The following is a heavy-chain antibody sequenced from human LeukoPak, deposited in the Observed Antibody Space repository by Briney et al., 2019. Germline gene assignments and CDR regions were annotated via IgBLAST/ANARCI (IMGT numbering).Heavy chain of an antibody. CDR3: GRGVILTGHYYMDV. Sequence: ASVKVSCKASGGTFSSYAISWVRQAPGQGLEWMGGIIPIFGTANYAQKFQGRVTITADESTSTAYMELSSLRSEDTAVYYCGRGVILTGHYYMDVWGKGTTVTVSS. J-gene: IGHJ6*03. CDR1: GGTFSSYA. D-gene: IGHD3-9*01. V-gene: IGHV1-69*13. CDR2: IIPIFGTA.